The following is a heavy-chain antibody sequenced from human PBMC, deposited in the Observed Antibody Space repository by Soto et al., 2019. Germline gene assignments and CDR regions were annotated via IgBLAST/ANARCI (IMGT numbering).Heavy chain of an antibody. J-gene: IGHJ5*02. CDR2: ISGSGGST. CDR3: AKGVMDSITIFGVVIDPNWFDP. CDR1: GFTFSSYA. Sequence: GGSLRLSCAASGFTFSSYAMSWVRQAPGKGLEWVSAISGSGGSTYYADSVKGRFTISRDNSKNTLYLQMNSLRAEDTAVYYCAKGVMDSITIFGVVIDPNWFDPWGQGTLVTVSS. V-gene: IGHV3-23*01. D-gene: IGHD3-3*01.